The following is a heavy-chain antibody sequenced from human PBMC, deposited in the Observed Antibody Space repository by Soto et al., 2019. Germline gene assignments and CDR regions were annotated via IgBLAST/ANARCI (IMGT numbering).Heavy chain of an antibody. Sequence: EVQLVESGGGLVQPGGSLRLSCAASGFTFSSYAMKWVRQAPGKGLEWVSLISESAKLTYYADSVKGRLTISRDNSGNTLFLQMYSLRAEDTAVYYCARYIPGVRYYGMDVWRQGTTVAVS. J-gene: IGHJ6*02. V-gene: IGHV3-23*04. D-gene: IGHD2-2*01. CDR3: ARYIPGVRYYGMDV. CDR2: ISESAKLT. CDR1: GFTFSSYA.